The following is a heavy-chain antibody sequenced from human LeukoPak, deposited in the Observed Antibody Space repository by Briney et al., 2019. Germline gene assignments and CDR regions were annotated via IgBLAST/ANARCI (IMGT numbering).Heavy chain of an antibody. J-gene: IGHJ4*02. V-gene: IGHV1-18*01. Sequence: ASVKVSCKASGYTFTSYGISWVRQAPGQGLEWMGWISAYNGNTNYAQKLQGRVTMTTDTSTSTAYVELRSLRSDDTAVYYCARAPDSSGYYYDYWGQGTLVTVSS. CDR3: ARAPDSSGYYYDY. D-gene: IGHD3-22*01. CDR2: ISAYNGNT. CDR1: GYTFTSYG.